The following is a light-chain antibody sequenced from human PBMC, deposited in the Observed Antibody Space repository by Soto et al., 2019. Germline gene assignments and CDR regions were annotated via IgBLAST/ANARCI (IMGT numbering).Light chain of an antibody. V-gene: IGKV1-5*03. CDR2: QAS. Sequence: DIQMTQSPSTLSASVGDRVTITCRASRSISNWLAWYQQKPGTAPKLLIHQASSLESGVPSRFSGSGSGTEFTLTISGVQPDDFATFYCQHYNTYSWFTFGPGTKVDIK. J-gene: IGKJ3*01. CDR1: RSISNW. CDR3: QHYNTYSWFT.